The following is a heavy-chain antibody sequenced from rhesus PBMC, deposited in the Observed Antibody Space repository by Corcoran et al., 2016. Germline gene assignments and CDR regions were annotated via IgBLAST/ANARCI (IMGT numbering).Heavy chain of an antibody. CDR2: IYGGSGRT. V-gene: IGHV4-106*01. CDR1: GGSISGYYL. Sequence: QVQLQESGPGVVKPSETLSLTCAVSGGSISGYYLWSWIRQPPGKGREWIGYIYGGSGRTSYNPSLTRRVIISIDTSKNQFSLKLSSVTAADTAVYYCAREVVVGIAAGRDVDYWGQGVLVTVSS. CDR3: AREVVVGIAAGRDVDY. J-gene: IGHJ4*01. D-gene: IGHD6-13*01.